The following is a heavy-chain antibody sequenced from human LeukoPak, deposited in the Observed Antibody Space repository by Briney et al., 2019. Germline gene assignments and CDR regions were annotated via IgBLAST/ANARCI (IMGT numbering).Heavy chain of an antibody. CDR3: ARGSEICSGGSCYGSFVDY. V-gene: IGHV4-34*01. CDR1: GGSFSGYY. Sequence: SETLSLTCAVYGGSFSGYYWSWIRQPPGKGLEWIGEINHSGRTNYNPSLKSRVTISVDTSKNQFSLKLSSVTAADTAVYYCARGSEICSGGSCYGSFVDYWGQGTLVTVSS. D-gene: IGHD2-15*01. CDR2: INHSGRT. J-gene: IGHJ4*02.